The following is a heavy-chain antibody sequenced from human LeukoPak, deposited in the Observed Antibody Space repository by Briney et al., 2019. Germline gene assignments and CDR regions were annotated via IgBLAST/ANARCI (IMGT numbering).Heavy chain of an antibody. V-gene: IGHV3-7*01. CDR2: IKQDGSEK. Sequence: GGSLRLSCAASGFTFSSYWMSWVRQAPGKGLEWVANIKQDGSEKYYVDSVKGRFTISRDNAKNSLYLQMNSLRAEDTAVYYCARDGGFGELLAVFDYWGQGTLVTVSS. J-gene: IGHJ4*02. CDR3: ARDGGFGELLAVFDY. D-gene: IGHD3-10*01. CDR1: GFTFSSYW.